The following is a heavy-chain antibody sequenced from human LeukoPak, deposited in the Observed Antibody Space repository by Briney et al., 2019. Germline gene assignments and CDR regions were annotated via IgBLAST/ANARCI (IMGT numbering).Heavy chain of an antibody. D-gene: IGHD3-22*01. V-gene: IGHV4-59*01. CDR3: ARDQHYYDSSGYYGGWFDP. CDR2: IYYSGST. CDR1: GGSISSYY. Sequence: SETLSLTCTVSGGSISSYYWSWIRQPPGKGLEWIGYIYYSGSTNYNPSLKSRVTISVDTSKNQFSLKLSSVTAADTAVYYCARDQHYYDSSGYYGGWFDPWGQGTLVTVSS. J-gene: IGHJ5*02.